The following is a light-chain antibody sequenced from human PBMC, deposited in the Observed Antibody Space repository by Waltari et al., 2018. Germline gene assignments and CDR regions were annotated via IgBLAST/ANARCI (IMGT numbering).Light chain of an antibody. J-gene: IGKJ1*01. Sequence: DIRLTQSPPSLSASAGDSVTITCRASQSIRSFLNWYQQKPRKAPKLLIYDTSKLESGVPPRFSGSGSVTDFTLTINSLQPDDFATYYCQQSRESPRTFGQGTRVEIK. CDR3: QQSRESPRT. V-gene: IGKV1-39*01. CDR1: QSIRSF. CDR2: DTS.